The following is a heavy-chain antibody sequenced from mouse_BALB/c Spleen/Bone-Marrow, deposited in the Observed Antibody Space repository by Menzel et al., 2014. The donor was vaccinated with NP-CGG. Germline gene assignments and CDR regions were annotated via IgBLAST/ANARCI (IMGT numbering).Heavy chain of an antibody. J-gene: IGHJ1*01. D-gene: IGHD2-14*01. Sequence: EVQVVESGGGLVQPGGSLKLSCAASGFTFNRYTMSWVRQTPEKRLEWVAYISNGGGSTYYPDTDTVKGRFTISRDNAKNTLYLQMSSLKSEDTAMYYCARHGVRREWYFDVWGAGTTVTVSS. CDR1: GFTFNRYT. CDR3: ARHGVRREWYFDV. V-gene: IGHV5-12-2*01. CDR2: ISNGGGST.